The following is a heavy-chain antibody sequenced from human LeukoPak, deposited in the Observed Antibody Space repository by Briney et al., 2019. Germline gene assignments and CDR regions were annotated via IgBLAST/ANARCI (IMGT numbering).Heavy chain of an antibody. J-gene: IGHJ4*02. CDR1: GGSISSSSHY. Sequence: SQTLSLTCTVSGGSISSSSHYWGWFRQPPGKGLEWIGYIYYSGSSFCNPSLKSRVTMSVDTSKNQFSLRLNSVTAADTAVYYCARGPTVTTDYWGQGTLVTVSS. D-gene: IGHD4-17*01. CDR2: IYYSGSS. V-gene: IGHV4-39*01. CDR3: ARGPTVTTDY.